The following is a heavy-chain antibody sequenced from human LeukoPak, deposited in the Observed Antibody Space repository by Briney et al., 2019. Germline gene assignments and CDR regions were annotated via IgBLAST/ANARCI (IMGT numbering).Heavy chain of an antibody. V-gene: IGHV4-34*01. CDR2: INHSGST. CDR1: GGSFSGYY. D-gene: IGHD2-2*01. Sequence: KPSETLSLTCAVYGGSFSGYYWSWIRQPPGKGLEWIGEINHSGSTNYNPSLKSRVTISVDTSKNQFSLKLSSVTAADTAVYYCARLGHCSSTSCYSNWFDPWGQGTLVTVSS. J-gene: IGHJ5*02. CDR3: ARLGHCSSTSCYSNWFDP.